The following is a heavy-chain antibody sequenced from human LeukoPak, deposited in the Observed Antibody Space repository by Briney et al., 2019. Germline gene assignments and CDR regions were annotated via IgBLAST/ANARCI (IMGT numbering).Heavy chain of an antibody. CDR1: GGSISRGSYY. CDR2: IYSSGST. Sequence: SETLSLTCVVSGGSISRGSYYWNWIRQPAGKGLEWMGRIYSSGSTNYNPSLKSRVTISADMSRNQLSLQLTSVTAADTAVYYCARQTFGVLYFDSWGQGTLVIVSS. D-gene: IGHD3-16*01. CDR3: ARQTFGVLYFDS. V-gene: IGHV4-61*02. J-gene: IGHJ4*02.